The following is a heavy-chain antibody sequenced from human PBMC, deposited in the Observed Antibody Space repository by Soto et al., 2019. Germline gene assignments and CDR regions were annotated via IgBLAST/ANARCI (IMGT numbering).Heavy chain of an antibody. V-gene: IGHV3-23*01. CDR3: AKDPVVVTSRAFYI. Sequence: EVQLLESGGGLVQPGGSLRLSCAASGFTFSNFAMNWVRQAPGKGLEWVSAISGSGGSTYYADSVKGRFTISRDNSKNTRYLQMHSLGAEDTALYYCAKDPVVVTSRAFYIWGQGTMVTVSS. CDR2: ISGSGGST. D-gene: IGHD3-22*01. J-gene: IGHJ3*02. CDR1: GFTFSNFA.